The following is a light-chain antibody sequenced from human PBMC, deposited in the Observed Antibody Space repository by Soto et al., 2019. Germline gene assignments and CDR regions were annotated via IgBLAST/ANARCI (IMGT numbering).Light chain of an antibody. CDR3: QHYTSYSEA. J-gene: IGKJ1*01. Sequence: DLQMTQSPSTLSGSVGDRVTITCRASQTISSWLAWYQQKPGKAPKLLIYKASTLKSGVPSRFSGSGSGTEFTLTISSLQPDDFATYYCQHYTSYSEAFGQGTKVELK. V-gene: IGKV1-5*03. CDR2: KAS. CDR1: QTISSW.